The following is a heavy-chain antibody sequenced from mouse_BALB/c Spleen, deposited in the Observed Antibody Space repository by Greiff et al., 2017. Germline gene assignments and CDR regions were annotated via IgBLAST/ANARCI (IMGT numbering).Heavy chain of an antibody. CDR2: IDPSDSYT. Sequence: VQLQQPGAELVKPGASVKLSCKASGYTFTSYWMHWVKQRPGQGLEWIGEIDPSDSYTNYNQKFKGKATLTVDKSSSTAYMQLSSLTSEDSAVYYCARGGYYGFLDYWGQGTTLTVSS. J-gene: IGHJ2*01. CDR1: GYTFTSYW. D-gene: IGHD1-2*01. V-gene: IGHV1-69*02. CDR3: ARGGYYGFLDY.